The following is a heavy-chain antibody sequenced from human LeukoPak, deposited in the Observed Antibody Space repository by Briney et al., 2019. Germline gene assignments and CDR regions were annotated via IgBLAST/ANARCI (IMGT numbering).Heavy chain of an antibody. CDR1: GFTFGSHR. V-gene: IGHV3-48*02. CDR3: ARGGISHCSEGYCSFDS. Sequence: GGSLRLSCAATGFTFGSHRMNWVRQAPGKGLEGVAYISGGSTTIYYADSVQGRVTISRDNGKNSLYLQMNSLRDEDTAMYYCARGGISHCSEGYCSFDSWGQGTLVTVSS. J-gene: IGHJ4*02. D-gene: IGHD2-21*02. CDR2: ISGGSTTI.